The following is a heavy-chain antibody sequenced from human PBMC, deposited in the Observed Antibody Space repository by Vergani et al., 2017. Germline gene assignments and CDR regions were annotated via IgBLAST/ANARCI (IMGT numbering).Heavy chain of an antibody. CDR2: ISSSSSYI. J-gene: IGHJ4*02. V-gene: IGHV3-21*01. Sequence: EVQLVESGGGLVKPGGSLRLSCAASGFTFSSYSMNWVRQAPGKGLEWVSSISSSSSYIYYADSVKGRFTISRDNAKNSLYLQMNSLRAEDTAVYYCARDPLIVYGSGSYDYWGQGTLVTVSS. CDR1: GFTFSSYS. CDR3: ARDPLIVYGSGSYDY. D-gene: IGHD3-10*01.